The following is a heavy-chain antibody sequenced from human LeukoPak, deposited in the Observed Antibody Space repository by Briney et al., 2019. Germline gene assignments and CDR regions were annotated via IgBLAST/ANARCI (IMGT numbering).Heavy chain of an antibody. CDR3: ARDPSSVTLYFFDY. CDR1: GYTFRGNY. D-gene: IGHD4-11*01. CDR2: IDANNGDT. Sequence: GASVKISCKASGYTFRGNYIHWLRQAPGQGLEWMGWIDANNGDTKSAQKFQGRVTMSRDTSISTAYMDLSSLSPDDPAVYYCARDPSSVTLYFFDYWGQGTLVTVSS. V-gene: IGHV1-2*02. J-gene: IGHJ4*02.